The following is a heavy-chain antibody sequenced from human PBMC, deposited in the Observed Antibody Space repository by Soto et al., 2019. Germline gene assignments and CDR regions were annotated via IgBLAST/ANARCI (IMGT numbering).Heavy chain of an antibody. V-gene: IGHV4-34*01. Sequence: SETLSLTCAVSGGPFSGFSWSWIRQSPGKGLEWIGEINHSGSTYYNPSLKSRVSTSVDTSNNQFSLKITSVTAADTAVYYCARNRAFDIWGQGTMVTVSS. CDR3: ARNRAFDI. J-gene: IGHJ3*02. CDR1: GGPFSGFS. CDR2: INHSGST.